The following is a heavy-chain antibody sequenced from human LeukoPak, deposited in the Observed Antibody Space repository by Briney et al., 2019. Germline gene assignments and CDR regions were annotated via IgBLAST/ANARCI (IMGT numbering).Heavy chain of an antibody. D-gene: IGHD2-2*01. V-gene: IGHV3-49*04. J-gene: IGHJ4*02. Sequence: QAGGSLRLSCTASGFTFGYHAINWVRQAPGRGLEWVGFIRSQAYSGTTEYATSVKDRFTIPRDDSKSIAYLQMNSLKTEDTAVYYCTRDIVSISQPYYFDYWGQGTLVTVSS. CDR1: GFTFGYHA. CDR2: IRSQAYSGTT. CDR3: TRDIVSISQPYYFDY.